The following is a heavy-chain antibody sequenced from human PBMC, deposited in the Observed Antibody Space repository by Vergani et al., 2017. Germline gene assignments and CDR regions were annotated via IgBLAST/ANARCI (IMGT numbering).Heavy chain of an antibody. D-gene: IGHD1-26*01. CDR3: ARDRELLRYYYYYGMDV. V-gene: IGHV1-69*12. CDR1: GGTFSSYA. Sequence: QVQLVQSWAEVKKPGSSVKVSCKASGGTFSSYAISWVRQAPGQGLEWMGGIIPIFGTANYAQKFQGRVTITADESTSTAYMELSSLRSEDTAVYYCARDRELLRYYYYYGMDVWGQGTTVTVSS. J-gene: IGHJ6*02. CDR2: IIPIFGTA.